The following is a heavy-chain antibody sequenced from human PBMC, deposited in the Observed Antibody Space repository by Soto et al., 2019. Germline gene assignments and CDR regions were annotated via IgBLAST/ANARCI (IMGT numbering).Heavy chain of an antibody. CDR3: ARHQRPGDPFDY. Sequence: GESLKISCRTSGYTFTTYWIAWVRQMPGRGLEWMGIISPFDSDTRYSPSFQGQVTISADKSITTAYLQWRSLKASDTAIYYCARHQRPGDPFDYWGQGTLVTVS. CDR1: GYTFTTYW. CDR2: ISPFDSDT. J-gene: IGHJ4*02. V-gene: IGHV5-51*01. D-gene: IGHD2-21*02.